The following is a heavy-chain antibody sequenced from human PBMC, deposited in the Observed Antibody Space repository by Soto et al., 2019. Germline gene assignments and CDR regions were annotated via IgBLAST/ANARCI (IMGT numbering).Heavy chain of an antibody. CDR3: ARGLLPSSGYSY. CDR2: INHSGST. Sequence: SETLSLTCAVYGGSFSGYYWSWIRQPPGKGLEWIGEINHSGSTNYNPSLKSRVTISVDTSKNQFSLKLSSVTAADTAVYYCARGLLPSSGYSYWGQGTLVTVSS. V-gene: IGHV4-34*01. D-gene: IGHD3-22*01. CDR1: GGSFSGYY. J-gene: IGHJ4*02.